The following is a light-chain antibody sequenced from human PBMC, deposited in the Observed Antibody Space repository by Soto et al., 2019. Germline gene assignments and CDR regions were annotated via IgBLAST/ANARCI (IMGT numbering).Light chain of an antibody. Sequence: SVLTQPDSVSGSPGQSIAISYTGTSSDVGGYSYVSWYQQQPGKAPKLVISDVSNRPSGVSDRFSGSKSGNTASLTISGLQTEDEADYYCASYTTSSTYVFGTGTKVTV. V-gene: IGLV2-14*01. CDR2: DVS. J-gene: IGLJ1*01. CDR1: SSDVGGYSY. CDR3: ASYTTSSTYV.